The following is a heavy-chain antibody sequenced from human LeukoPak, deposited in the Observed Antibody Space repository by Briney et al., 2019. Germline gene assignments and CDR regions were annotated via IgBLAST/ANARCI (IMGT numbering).Heavy chain of an antibody. CDR2: ISSSSSYI. V-gene: IGHV3-21*01. Sequence: GGSLRLSCAASGFTFSSYSMNWVRQTPGKGLEWVSSISSSSSYIHYADSVKGRFTISRDNAKNSLYLQMNSLRAEDTAVYYRARIYCSGGSCYSCFDYWGQGTLVTVSS. D-gene: IGHD2-15*01. J-gene: IGHJ4*02. CDR3: ARIYCSGGSCYSCFDY. CDR1: GFTFSSYS.